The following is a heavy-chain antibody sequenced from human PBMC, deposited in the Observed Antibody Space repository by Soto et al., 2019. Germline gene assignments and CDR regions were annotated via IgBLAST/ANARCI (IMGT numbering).Heavy chain of an antibody. CDR2: ISTSDTST. V-gene: IGHV3-11*01. CDR3: ARDGVLFRAGFDS. J-gene: IGHJ4*02. D-gene: IGHD3-16*01. CDR1: GFTFSNYY. Sequence: QVQLVESGGGLVKPGGSLRLSCAVSGFTFSNYYMAWIRQAPGKGLEWVSYISTSDTSTFYADSVKARFTISRDNAENSLFLQMDSLRVEDTAVYFCARDGVLFRAGFDSWGQGTLVTVAS.